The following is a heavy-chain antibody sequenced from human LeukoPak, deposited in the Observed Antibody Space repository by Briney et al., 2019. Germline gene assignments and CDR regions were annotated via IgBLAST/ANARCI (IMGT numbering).Heavy chain of an antibody. J-gene: IGHJ3*02. D-gene: IGHD3-22*01. CDR1: GGTFSSYA. CDR2: IIPIFGTA. V-gene: IGHV1-69*13. CDR3: ARDDYYYDSSGSAFDI. Sequence: ASVKVSCKASGGTFSSYAISWVRQAPGQGLEWMGGIIPIFGTANYAQKFQGRVTITADESTSTAYMELSSLRSEDTAVYYCARDDYYYDSSGSAFDIWGQGTMVTVSS.